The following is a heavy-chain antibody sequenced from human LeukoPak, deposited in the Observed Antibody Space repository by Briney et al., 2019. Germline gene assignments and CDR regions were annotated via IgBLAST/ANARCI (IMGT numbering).Heavy chain of an antibody. J-gene: IGHJ6*02. D-gene: IGHD3-10*01. CDR2: INKDGSDK. CDR3: AWYGVTHGLDV. Sequence: AGGPLRFSCASSGFSLSNYWMSGVRKAPGKRLGRVANINKDGSDKYNVDSVMGRFTISKDNAKNSVYLRMNSLRPEDTAIYYCAWYGVTHGLDVWGQGTTVTVSS. CDR1: GFSLSNYW. V-gene: IGHV3-7*01.